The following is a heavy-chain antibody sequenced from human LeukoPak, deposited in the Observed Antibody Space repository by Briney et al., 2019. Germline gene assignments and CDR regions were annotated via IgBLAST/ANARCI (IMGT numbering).Heavy chain of an antibody. Sequence: GASVRVSCKASGGTFKSYAISWVRQDPGQGVEWMGGIIPIFGTANYAQKFQGRVTITADESTSTAYMELSSLRSEDTAVYYCARLRVHSSSNFDYWGQGTLVTASS. CDR2: IIPIFGTA. V-gene: IGHV1-69*13. CDR3: ARLRVHSSSNFDY. D-gene: IGHD6-13*01. J-gene: IGHJ4*02. CDR1: GGTFKSYA.